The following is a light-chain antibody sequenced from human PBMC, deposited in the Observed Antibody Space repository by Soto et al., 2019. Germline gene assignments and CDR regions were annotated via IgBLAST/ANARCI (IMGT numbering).Light chain of an antibody. V-gene: IGKV1-5*03. Sequence: DIQMTQSPSTLSASVGDRVTITCRASQSIDTALAWYQQKPGKAPNLLIYRASNLESGVPSRFSGSGSGTDFTLTISSLQPEDCAIYFCQQANSFPITFGQGTRLEIK. CDR2: RAS. CDR3: QQANSFPIT. J-gene: IGKJ5*01. CDR1: QSIDTA.